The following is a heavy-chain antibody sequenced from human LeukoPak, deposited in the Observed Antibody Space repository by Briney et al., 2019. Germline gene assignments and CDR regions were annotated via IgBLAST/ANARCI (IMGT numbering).Heavy chain of an antibody. V-gene: IGHV3-30-3*02. D-gene: IGHD1-1*01. CDR3: TKLDPRDKGNSLDAFDM. J-gene: IGHJ3*02. CDR2: ISYDGSNK. Sequence: GGSLRLSCAASGFTFSSYAMHWVRQAPGKGLEWVAVISYDGSNKYYADSVKGRFTISRDNSKNTLYLQMNSLTAEDTAIYYCTKLDPRDKGNSLDAFDMWGQGTMVTVSS. CDR1: GFTFSSYA.